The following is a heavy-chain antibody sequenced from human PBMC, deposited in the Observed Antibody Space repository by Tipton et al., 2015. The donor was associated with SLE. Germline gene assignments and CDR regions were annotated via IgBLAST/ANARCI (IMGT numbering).Heavy chain of an antibody. Sequence: GSLRLSCAASGFTFSSYSMNWVRQAPGKGLEWVSYISSSSSTIYYADSVKGRFTISRDNAKNSLYLQMNSLRAEDTAVYYCAKVLEGFWSALGYWGQGTLVTVSS. CDR1: GFTFSSYS. J-gene: IGHJ4*02. CDR3: AKVLEGFWSALGY. D-gene: IGHD3-3*01. V-gene: IGHV3-48*01. CDR2: ISSSSSTI.